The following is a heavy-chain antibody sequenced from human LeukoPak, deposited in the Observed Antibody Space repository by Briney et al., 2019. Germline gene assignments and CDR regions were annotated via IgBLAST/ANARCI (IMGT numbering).Heavy chain of an antibody. V-gene: IGHV3-7*01. CDR1: GFTFNSYW. CDR3: ARAFYSSSDY. J-gene: IGHJ4*02. CDR2: INQDGSEK. D-gene: IGHD6-6*01. Sequence: GGSLRLSCAASGFTFNSYWMSWVRQAPGKGLEWVANINQDGSEKYYVDSVKGRFTVSRDNAKISLYLQMNSLRAEDTAIYCCARAFYSSSDYWGQGTLVAVSS.